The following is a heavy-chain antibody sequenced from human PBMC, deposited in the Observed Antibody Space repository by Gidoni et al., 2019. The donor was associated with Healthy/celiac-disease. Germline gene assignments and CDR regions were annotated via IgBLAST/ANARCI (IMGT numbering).Heavy chain of an antibody. J-gene: IGHJ5*02. V-gene: IGHV1-58*01. D-gene: IGHD6-13*01. CDR1: GFTVTSPA. Sequence: QMQLVQSGPEVKKPGTSVKVSGKASGFTVTSPAVQWVRQARGQRLEWIGWIVVGSGNTNYAQKFQERVTITRDMSTSTAYMELSSLSSEDTAVYYCAALSKTGIAAAGTRFDPWGQGTLVTVSS. CDR3: AALSKTGIAAAGTRFDP. CDR2: IVVGSGNT.